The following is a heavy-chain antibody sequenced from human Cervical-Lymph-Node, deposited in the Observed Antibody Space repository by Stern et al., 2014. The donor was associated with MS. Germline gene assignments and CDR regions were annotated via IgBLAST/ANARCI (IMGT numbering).Heavy chain of an antibody. CDR3: ARQLSSEELDY. CDR1: GYSFTSYW. D-gene: IGHD6-19*01. CDR2: ISPVDSDA. J-gene: IGHJ4*02. Sequence: QLVQSGAEVKKPGESLKISCKGSGYSFTSYWIAWVRQMPEKGLEWMGIISPVDSDARYSPSFQGQVTFSVDKSVGTAYVQWNSLKASDTAMYYCARQLSSEELDYWGQGTLVSVSS. V-gene: IGHV5-51*01.